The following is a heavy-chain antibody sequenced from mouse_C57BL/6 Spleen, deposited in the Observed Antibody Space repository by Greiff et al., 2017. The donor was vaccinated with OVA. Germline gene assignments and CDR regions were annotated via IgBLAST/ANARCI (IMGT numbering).Heavy chain of an antibody. D-gene: IGHD6-1*01. Sequence: VQLQQSGPELVRPGSSVKMSCKASGYTFTSYGINWVKQRPGQGLEWIGYIYTGNGYTKYNEKFKGKATLTSDTSSSTAYLQLSSLTSEDSAISLCARATLGYTRDYWGQGTTVTVSS. CDR2: IYTGNGYT. CDR3: ARATLGYTRDY. V-gene: IGHV1-58*01. CDR1: GYTFTSYG. J-gene: IGHJ4*01.